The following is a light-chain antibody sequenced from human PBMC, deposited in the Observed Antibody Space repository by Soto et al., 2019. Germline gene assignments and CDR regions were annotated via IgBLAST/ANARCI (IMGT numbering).Light chain of an antibody. CDR3: QQYNNWPIT. CDR2: DAS. Sequence: EIVMTQSPATLSVSPGERATLSCRASQSVSGDLAWYHHKPGQAPRLLIYDASTRALGAPAMFAGSGAGTEFTLTISSLQSEDFAVYFCQQYNNWPITFGQGTRLEIK. V-gene: IGKV3-15*01. CDR1: QSVSGD. J-gene: IGKJ5*01.